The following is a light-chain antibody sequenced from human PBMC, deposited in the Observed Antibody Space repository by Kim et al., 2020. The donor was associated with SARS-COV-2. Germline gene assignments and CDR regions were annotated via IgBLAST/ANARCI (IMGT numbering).Light chain of an antibody. V-gene: IGLV2-8*01. CDR1: SSDVGAYNY. J-gene: IGLJ2*01. Sequence: GQSVAISCTGTSSDVGAYNYVSWYQQHPGKAPKLIIYELNKRPSGVPDRFSGSKSGNTASLTVSGLQAEDEADYYCSSYAGSNNVLFGGGTKLTVL. CDR3: SSYAGSNNVL. CDR2: ELN.